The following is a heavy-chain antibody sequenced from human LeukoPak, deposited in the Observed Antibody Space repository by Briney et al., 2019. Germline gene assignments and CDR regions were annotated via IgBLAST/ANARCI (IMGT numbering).Heavy chain of an antibody. V-gene: IGHV4-59*08. D-gene: IGHD1-14*01. CDR1: GGSVRSYY. Sequence: SETLSLTCSVSGGSVRSYYWSWIRQSPGKGLEWIGYIHNSGRTNYNPSLKSRVTGFVDTSKNQVSLRLSSVTAADTAVYYCARHGTISSESYFDYWGQGALVTVSS. CDR3: ARHGTISSESYFDY. J-gene: IGHJ4*02. CDR2: IHNSGRT.